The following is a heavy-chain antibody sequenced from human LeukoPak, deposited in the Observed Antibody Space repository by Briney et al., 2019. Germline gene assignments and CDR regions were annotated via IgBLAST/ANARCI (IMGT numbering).Heavy chain of an antibody. J-gene: IGHJ4*02. CDR2: INPNSGST. Sequence: ASVKVSCKASGYTFTGYYMHWVRQAPGQGLEWMGIINPNSGSTSYAQKFQGRVTMTRDTSTSTVYMELSSLRSEDTAVYYCARGLSSGWYVYWGQGTLVTVSS. D-gene: IGHD6-19*01. CDR1: GYTFTGYY. V-gene: IGHV1-46*01. CDR3: ARGLSSGWYVY.